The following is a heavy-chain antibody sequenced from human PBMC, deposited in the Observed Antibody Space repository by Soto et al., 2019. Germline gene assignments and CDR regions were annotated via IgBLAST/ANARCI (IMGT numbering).Heavy chain of an antibody. V-gene: IGHV3-74*01. CDR3: ARGGSSSLLYYYMDV. Sequence: EVQLVESGGGLVQPGGSLRLSCAASGFTFSSYWMHWVRQAPGKGLVWVSRINSDGSSTSYADSVKGRFTISRDNAKNTLYRQMNSLRAEDTAVYYCARGGSSSLLYYYMDVWGKGTTVTVSS. CDR1: GFTFSSYW. J-gene: IGHJ6*03. D-gene: IGHD6-13*01. CDR2: INSDGSST.